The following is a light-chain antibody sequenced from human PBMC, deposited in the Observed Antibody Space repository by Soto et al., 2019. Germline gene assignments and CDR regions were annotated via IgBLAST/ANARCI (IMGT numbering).Light chain of an antibody. J-gene: IGLJ2*01. CDR3: QSYDSSLSGVV. CDR1: SSNIVAGYD. V-gene: IGLV1-40*01. CDR2: GNS. Sequence: QSVLTQPPSVSGAPGQRVTISCTGSSSNIVAGYDVHWYQQLPGTAPKLLIYGNSNRPSGVPDRFSGSKSGTSASLAITGLQAEDEAYYYCQSYDSSLSGVVFGGGTKLTVL.